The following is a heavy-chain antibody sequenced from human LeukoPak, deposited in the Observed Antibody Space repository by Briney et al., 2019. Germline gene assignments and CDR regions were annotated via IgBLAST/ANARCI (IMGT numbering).Heavy chain of an antibody. J-gene: IGHJ4*02. CDR2: ISYDGSNK. CDR1: GFTFSSYG. Sequence: GGSLRLSCAASGFTFSSYGMHWVRQAPGKGLEWVAVISYDGSNKYYADSVKGRFTISRDNSKNTLYLQMNSLRTEDTAVYYCAKDRYSYAFEYSDSWGQGTLVTVSS. D-gene: IGHD5-18*01. V-gene: IGHV3-30*18. CDR3: AKDRYSYAFEYSDS.